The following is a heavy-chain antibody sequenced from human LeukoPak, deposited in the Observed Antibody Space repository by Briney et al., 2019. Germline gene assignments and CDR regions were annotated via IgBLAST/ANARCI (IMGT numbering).Heavy chain of an antibody. J-gene: IGHJ4*02. CDR2: IYSGGST. D-gene: IGHD5-18*01. V-gene: IGHV3-66*02. CDR3: ARESGGLDTALGFDY. CDR1: GFTVSSNY. Sequence: GGSLRLSCAASGFTVSSNYMSWVRQAPGKGLEWVSVIYSGGSTYYADSVTGRFTISRDNSKNTLYLQMNSLRAEDTAVYYCARESGGLDTALGFDYWGQGTLVTVSS.